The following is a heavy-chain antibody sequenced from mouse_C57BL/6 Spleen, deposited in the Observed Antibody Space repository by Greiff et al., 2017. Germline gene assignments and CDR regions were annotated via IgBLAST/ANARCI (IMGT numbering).Heavy chain of an antibody. CDR1: GFTFSSYG. D-gene: IGHD1-2*01. Sequence: EVQGVESGGDLVKPGGSLKLSCAASGFTFSSYGMSWVRQTPDKRLEWVATISSGGSYTYYPDRVKGRFTISRDNAKNTLYLQMSSLKSEDTAMYYCAREGTTALDYWGQGTTLTVSS. CDR2: ISSGGSYT. J-gene: IGHJ2*01. CDR3: AREGTTALDY. V-gene: IGHV5-6*01.